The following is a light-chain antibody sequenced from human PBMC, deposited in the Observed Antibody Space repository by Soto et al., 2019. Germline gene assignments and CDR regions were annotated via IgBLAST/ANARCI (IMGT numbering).Light chain of an antibody. J-gene: IGKJ5*01. Sequence: EIVSTQSPGTLSLSPGEGATLSCRASQSFSSIFLAWYQQKPGQAPRLLIYGASSRATGIPDRFSGSGSGTDFTLTITSLQPEDFATYYCQQSYGTPITFGQGTRLEIK. CDR3: QQSYGTPIT. V-gene: IGKV3-20*01. CDR2: GAS. CDR1: QSFSSIF.